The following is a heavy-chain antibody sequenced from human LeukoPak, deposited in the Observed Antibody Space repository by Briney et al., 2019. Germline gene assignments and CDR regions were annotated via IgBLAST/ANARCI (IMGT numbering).Heavy chain of an antibody. CDR1: GFTVSSNY. J-gene: IGHJ4*02. Sequence: GGSLRLSCAASGFTVSSNYMSWVRQAPGKGLEWVSVIYSGGSTYYADSVKGRFTISRDNSKNTLYLQMNSLRAEDTAVYYCASPYGSGSYLFDYWGQGTLVTVSS. D-gene: IGHD3-10*01. V-gene: IGHV3-66*01. CDR2: IYSGGST. CDR3: ASPYGSGSYLFDY.